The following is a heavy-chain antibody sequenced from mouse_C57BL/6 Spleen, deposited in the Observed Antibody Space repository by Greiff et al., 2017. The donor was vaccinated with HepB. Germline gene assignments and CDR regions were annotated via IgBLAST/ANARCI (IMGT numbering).Heavy chain of an antibody. CDR3: ARLGLTGTPWFAY. D-gene: IGHD4-1*01. CDR2: IDPSDSYT. V-gene: IGHV1-69*01. CDR1: GYTFTSYW. Sequence: QVQLQQPGAELVMPGASVKLSCKASGYTFTSYWMHWVKQRPGQGLEWIGEIDPSDSYTNYNQKFKGKSTLTVDKSSSTAYMQLSSLTSEDSAVYYCARLGLTGTPWFAYWGQGTLVTASA. J-gene: IGHJ3*01.